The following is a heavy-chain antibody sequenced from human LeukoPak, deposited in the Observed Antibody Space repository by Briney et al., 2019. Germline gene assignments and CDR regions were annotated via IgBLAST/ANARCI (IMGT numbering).Heavy chain of an antibody. CDR1: GFIFNDYG. Sequence: GGSLRLSCAASGFIFNDYGLSWVRQAPGKGLQWVSGINWNGGSTGYADSVKGRFTISRDNAKNSLYLQMNSLRAEDTALYYCARDQVELDYYYMDVWGKGTTVTVSS. D-gene: IGHD1-7*01. CDR3: ARDQVELDYYYMDV. J-gene: IGHJ6*03. V-gene: IGHV3-20*04. CDR2: INWNGGST.